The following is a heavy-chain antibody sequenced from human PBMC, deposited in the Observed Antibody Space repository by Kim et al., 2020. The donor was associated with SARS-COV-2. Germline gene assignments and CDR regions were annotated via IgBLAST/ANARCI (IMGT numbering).Heavy chain of an antibody. D-gene: IGHD1-26*01. J-gene: IGHJ4*02. CDR2: INSDGSST. CDR3: ARDFGVDSGSYYVGPFDY. V-gene: IGHV3-74*01. Sequence: GSLRLSCAASGFTFSSYWMHWVRQAPGKGLVWVSRINSDGSSTSYADSVKGRFTISRDNAKNTLYLQMNSLRAEDTAVYYCARDFGVDSGSYYVGPFDYWGQGTLVTVSS. CDR1: GFTFSSYW.